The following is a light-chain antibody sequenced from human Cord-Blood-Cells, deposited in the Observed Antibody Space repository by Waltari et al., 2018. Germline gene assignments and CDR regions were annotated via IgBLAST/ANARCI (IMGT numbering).Light chain of an antibody. CDR3: QTWGTGIRV. CDR1: SGHSSYA. J-gene: IGLJ3*02. Sequence: QLVLTQSPSASASLGASVKLTCTLSSGHSSYAIAWHQQQPEKGPRYLMNLNSDGSHSKGDGIPRRFSGASSGAERYLTISSRQAEDAAYYYCQTWGTGIRVFGGGTKLTVL. V-gene: IGLV4-69*01. CDR2: LNSDGSH.